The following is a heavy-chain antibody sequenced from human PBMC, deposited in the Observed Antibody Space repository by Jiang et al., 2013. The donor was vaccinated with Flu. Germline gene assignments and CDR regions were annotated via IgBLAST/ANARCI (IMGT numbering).Heavy chain of an antibody. Sequence: RLSCAASGFTFSSYGMHWVRQAPGKGLEWVAVISYDGSNKYYADSVKGRFTISRDNSKNTLYLQMNSLRAEDTAVYYCAKLLTGGYDYGSSFDYWGQGTLVTVSS. CDR2: ISYDGSNK. CDR1: GFTFSSYG. J-gene: IGHJ4*02. CDR3: AKLLTGGYDYGSSFDY. D-gene: IGHD5-12*01. V-gene: IGHV3-30*18.